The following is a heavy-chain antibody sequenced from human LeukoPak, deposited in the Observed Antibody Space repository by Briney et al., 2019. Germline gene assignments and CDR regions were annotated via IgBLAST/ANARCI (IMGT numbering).Heavy chain of an antibody. CDR3: ARGYCSGTSCYISYYFDY. CDR1: GASLSLYY. J-gene: IGHJ4*02. CDR2: IYYSGST. D-gene: IGHD2-2*02. Sequence: PSETLSLTCTVSGASLSLYYWSWIRQPPGKGLEWIGHIYYSGSTHYNPSLRSRVTLSVDTSKNQFSLKLSSVTAADTAVYYCARGYCSGTSCYISYYFDYWGQGTLVTVSS. V-gene: IGHV4-59*01.